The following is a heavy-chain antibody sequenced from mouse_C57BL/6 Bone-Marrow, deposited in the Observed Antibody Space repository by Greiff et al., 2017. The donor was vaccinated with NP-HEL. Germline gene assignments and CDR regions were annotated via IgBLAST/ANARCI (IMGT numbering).Heavy chain of an antibody. V-gene: IGHV1-80*01. CDR2: IYPGDGDT. D-gene: IGHD1-1*01. CDR1: GYAFSSYW. CDR3: ARRGSSFAWFAY. Sequence: VKLMESGAELVKPGASVKISCKASGYAFSSYWMNWVKQRPGKGLEWIGQIYPGDGDTNYNGKIKGKATLTADKSSSTAYMQLSSLTSEYSAVYFCARRGSSFAWFAYWGQGTLVTVSA. J-gene: IGHJ3*01.